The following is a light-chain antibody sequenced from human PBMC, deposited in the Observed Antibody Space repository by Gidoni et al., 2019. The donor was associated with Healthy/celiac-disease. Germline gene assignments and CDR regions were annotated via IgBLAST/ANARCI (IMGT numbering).Light chain of an antibody. CDR3: QQFNSYPHT. J-gene: IGKJ4*01. Sequence: AIQLTQYPSSLSASVGDRVTIPCRASQGISSALAWYQQKPGKAPKLLIYDASSLESGVPSRFSGIGSGTDFTLTISSLQPEDFATYYCQQFNSYPHTFGGGTKVEIK. V-gene: IGKV1-13*02. CDR1: QGISSA. CDR2: DAS.